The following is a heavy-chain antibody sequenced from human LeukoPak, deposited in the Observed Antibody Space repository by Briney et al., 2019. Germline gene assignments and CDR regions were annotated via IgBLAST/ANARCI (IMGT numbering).Heavy chain of an antibody. D-gene: IGHD3-22*01. Sequence: GGSLRPSCAASGFTFSSYEMNWVRQAPGKVLEWVSYISSSGSTIYYADSVKGRFTISRDNAKNSLYLQMNSLRAEDTAVYYCARAHSLYYDSSGLDYWGQGTLVTVSS. CDR3: ARAHSLYYDSSGLDY. J-gene: IGHJ4*02. V-gene: IGHV3-48*03. CDR1: GFTFSSYE. CDR2: ISSSGSTI.